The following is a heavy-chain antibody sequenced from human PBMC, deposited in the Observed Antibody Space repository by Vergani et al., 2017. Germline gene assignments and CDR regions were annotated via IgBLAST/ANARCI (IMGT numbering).Heavy chain of an antibody. CDR3: ARLARATYY. Sequence: VKLVQSGAEVKKPGESLKISCKRSGYSFTRYWIGWVRQMPGKGLEWMGIIYPGDSDTRYRPSFQGKVTISADKSISTASLQWSSLKASDTAMSYCARLARATYYWGQGSLVTVSS. D-gene: IGHD1-26*01. V-gene: IGHV5-51*01. CDR1: GYSFTRYW. J-gene: IGHJ4*02. CDR2: IYPGDSDT.